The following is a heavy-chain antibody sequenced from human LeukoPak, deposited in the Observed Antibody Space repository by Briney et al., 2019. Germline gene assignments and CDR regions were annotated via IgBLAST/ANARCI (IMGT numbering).Heavy chain of an antibody. CDR1: GYTFTGYH. Sequence: ASVKVSCKASGYTFTGYHMHWVRQAPGQGLEWMGRINPNSGGTNYAQKFQGWVTMTRDTSISTAYMELSRLRSDDTAVYYCARGRRSRYDSSGYYFGNWFDPWGQGTLVTVSS. V-gene: IGHV1-2*04. D-gene: IGHD3-22*01. J-gene: IGHJ5*02. CDR2: INPNSGGT. CDR3: ARGRRSRYDSSGYYFGNWFDP.